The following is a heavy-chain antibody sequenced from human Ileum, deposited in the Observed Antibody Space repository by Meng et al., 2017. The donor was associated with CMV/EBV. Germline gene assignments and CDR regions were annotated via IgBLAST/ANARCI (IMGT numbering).Heavy chain of an antibody. Sequence: QEPPQALGPGLVKPSQTLSLSVTASGASISSGDYYWSWFRQPPGKGLEWIGYIFFSGNTYYNPSLNNRVIISIDTPRNQFSLKVDPVTAADTAVYYCARFRIAALGNLFDPWGHGTLVTVSS. CDR2: IFFSGNT. J-gene: IGHJ5*02. D-gene: IGHD6-13*01. V-gene: IGHV4-30-4*08. CDR1: GASISSGDYY. CDR3: ARFRIAALGNLFDP.